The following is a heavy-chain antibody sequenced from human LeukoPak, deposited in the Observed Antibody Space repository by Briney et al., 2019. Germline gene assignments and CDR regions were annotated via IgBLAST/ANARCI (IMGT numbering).Heavy chain of an antibody. D-gene: IGHD2-21*02. Sequence: GGSLRLSCAASGFSFSSYWMTWVRQAPGKGLEWVANIRHDGTEKYYVDSVKGRFTVSRDNAKNSLFLQMNSLRAEDTAVYYCARDVGDLWGQGTLVTVSS. CDR3: ARDVGDL. J-gene: IGHJ4*02. V-gene: IGHV3-7*01. CDR1: GFSFSSYW. CDR2: IRHDGTEK.